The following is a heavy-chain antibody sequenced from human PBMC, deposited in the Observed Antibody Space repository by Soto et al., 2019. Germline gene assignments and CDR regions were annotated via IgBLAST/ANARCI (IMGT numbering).Heavy chain of an antibody. CDR1: GFTFSSYE. D-gene: IGHD4-4*01. J-gene: IGHJ6*02. CDR2: ISSSGSTI. CDR3: ARDDYSNYGHYYYGMDV. Sequence: GGSLRLSCAASGFTFSSYEMNWVRQAPGKGLEWVSYISSSGSTIYYADSVKDRFTISRDNAKNSLYLQMNSLRAEDTAVYYCARDDYSNYGHYYYGMDVWGQGTTVTVSS. V-gene: IGHV3-48*03.